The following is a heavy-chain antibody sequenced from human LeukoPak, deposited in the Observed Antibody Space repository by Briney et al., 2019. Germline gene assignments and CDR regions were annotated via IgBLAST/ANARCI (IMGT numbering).Heavy chain of an antibody. V-gene: IGHV3-11*01. CDR3: ARGPPSYDSSGYCFDY. D-gene: IGHD3-22*01. J-gene: IGHJ4*02. CDR2: ISSSGSTI. Sequence: GGSLRLSCAASGFTFSDYYMSWLRQAPGKGLEWVSYISSSGSTIYYADSVKGRFTISRDNAKNSLYLQMNSLRAEDTAVYYCARGPPSYDSSGYCFDYWGQGTLVTVSS. CDR1: GFTFSDYY.